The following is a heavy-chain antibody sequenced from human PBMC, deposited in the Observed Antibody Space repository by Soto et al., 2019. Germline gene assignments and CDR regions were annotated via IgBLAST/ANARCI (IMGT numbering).Heavy chain of an antibody. CDR2: ISYDGSNK. V-gene: IGHV3-30*18. D-gene: IGHD6-13*01. CDR1: GFTFSSYG. CDR3: AKGGTWVNIAAAPSY. J-gene: IGHJ4*02. Sequence: QVQLVESGGGVVQPGRSLRLSCAASGFTFSSYGMHWVRQAPGKGLEWVAAISYDGSNKYYADSVKGRFTISRDNSKNTLYLQMNSLRAEDTAVYYCAKGGTWVNIAAAPSYWGQGTLVTVSS.